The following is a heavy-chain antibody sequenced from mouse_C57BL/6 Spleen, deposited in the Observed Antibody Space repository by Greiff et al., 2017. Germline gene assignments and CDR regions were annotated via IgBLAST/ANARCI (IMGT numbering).Heavy chain of an antibody. J-gene: IGHJ4*01. Sequence: QVQLQQSGPELVKPGASVKISCKASGYAFSSSWMNWVKQRPGKGLEWIGRIYPGDGDTNYNGKFKGKATLTADKSSSTAYMQLSRLTSEDSAVXFCARRVYDGYTRGAMDYWGQGTSVTVSS. CDR3: ARRVYDGYTRGAMDY. V-gene: IGHV1-82*01. CDR1: GYAFSSSW. CDR2: IYPGDGDT. D-gene: IGHD2-3*01.